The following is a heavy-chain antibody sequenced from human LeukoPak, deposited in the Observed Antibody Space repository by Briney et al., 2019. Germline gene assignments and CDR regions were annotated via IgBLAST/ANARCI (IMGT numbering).Heavy chain of an antibody. CDR3: ARVRVEMATIFHYYYYYMDV. CDR1: GFTFSSYG. V-gene: IGHV3-23*01. Sequence: GTLRLSCAASGFTFSSYGMSWVRQAPGKGLEWVSAISGSGGSTYYADSVKGRFTISRDNSKNTLYLQMNSLRAEDTAVYYCARVRVEMATIFHYYYYYMDVWGKGTTVTISS. CDR2: ISGSGGST. J-gene: IGHJ6*03. D-gene: IGHD5-24*01.